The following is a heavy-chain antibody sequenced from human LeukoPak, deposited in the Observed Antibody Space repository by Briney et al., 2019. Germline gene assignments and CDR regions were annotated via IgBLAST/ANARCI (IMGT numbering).Heavy chain of an antibody. CDR3: ARLTTVTGYY. CDR2: IYPVDSDT. CDR1: GYSFTSYW. D-gene: IGHD4-17*01. Sequence: GESLKISCKGSGYSFTSYWIGWGRQMPGKGLEWRVIIYPVDSDTRYSPSFQGQVTISAAKSISTAYLQWSSLKASDTAMYYCARLTTVTGYYWGQGTLVTVSS. V-gene: IGHV5-51*01. J-gene: IGHJ4*02.